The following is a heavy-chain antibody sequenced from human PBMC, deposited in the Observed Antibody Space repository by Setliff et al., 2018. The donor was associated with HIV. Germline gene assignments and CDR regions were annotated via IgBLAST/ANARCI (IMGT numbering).Heavy chain of an antibody. J-gene: IGHJ4*02. CDR2: ILSTGERT. CDR3: AKELAASGLGYFDS. V-gene: IGHV3-23*01. D-gene: IGHD3-22*01. CDR1: GFTFTSYA. Sequence: GGSLRLSCAASGFTFTSYAMSWVRQAPGEGLEWVSAILSTGERTFYADSVKGRFTISRDNSKNTVYLQMNSLRAEDTAEYYCAKELAASGLGYFDSWGRGILVTVSS.